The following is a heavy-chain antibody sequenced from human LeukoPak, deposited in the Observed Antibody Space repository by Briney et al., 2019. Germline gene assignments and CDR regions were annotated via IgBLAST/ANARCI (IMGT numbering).Heavy chain of an antibody. CDR1: GFTFSSYM. D-gene: IGHD3-22*01. CDR2: IKPDGGEK. Sequence: EESLRLSCAASGFTFSSYMMTWVRQAPGKGLEWVANIKPDGGEKFYVDSVKGRFTISRDNAKNSLYLQMNSLRAEDTAVYYCARDFELRRNYYDSSGYYHNYYMDVWGKGTTVTVSS. J-gene: IGHJ6*03. CDR3: ARDFELRRNYYDSSGYYHNYYMDV. V-gene: IGHV3-7*01.